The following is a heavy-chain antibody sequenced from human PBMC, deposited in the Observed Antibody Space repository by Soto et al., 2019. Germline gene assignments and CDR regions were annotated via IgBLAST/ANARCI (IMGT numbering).Heavy chain of an antibody. J-gene: IGHJ4*02. D-gene: IGHD3-16*01. CDR3: AREGGESSDGLYYFDS. CDR2: IYYSGNT. V-gene: IGHV4-30-4*01. Sequence: SETLSLTCTVSGGSTSSDNYWSWIRQPPGKGLEWIGHIYYSGNTDYNPSLKSRLAISIDTSKNQFSLKLSSVTAADTAVYFCAREGGESSDGLYYFDSWGQGSLVTVSS. CDR1: GGSTSSDNY.